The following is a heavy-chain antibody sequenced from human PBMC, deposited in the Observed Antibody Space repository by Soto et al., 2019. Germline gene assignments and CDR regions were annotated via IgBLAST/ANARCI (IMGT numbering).Heavy chain of an antibody. CDR3: VSQRTTVPTQAYFDY. CDR2: VYYRGRS. Sequence: PSVTLCLTCTVSGDSVTNSGYYWGWIRQSPGKGLEWIGSVYYRGRSYSKSSVKSRVTISVDTSKNRFSLSLNSVTASDTAVYFCVSQRTTVPTQAYFDYWGPGALVTVSS. V-gene: IGHV4-39*01. CDR1: GDSVTNSGYY. J-gene: IGHJ4*02. D-gene: IGHD4-17*01.